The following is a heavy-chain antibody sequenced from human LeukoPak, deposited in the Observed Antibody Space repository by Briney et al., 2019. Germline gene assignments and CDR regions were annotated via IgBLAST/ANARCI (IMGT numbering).Heavy chain of an antibody. CDR3: AKKTCSGGACYSALWFDP. Sequence: PGGSLRLSCAASGFTVNSNYMSWVRQAPGKGLQWVSAISDSGAYTYYADSVKGRFTISRDNSKNTPYLQMKSLRADDTAVYYCAKKTCSGGACYSALWFDPWGQGTLVTVSS. V-gene: IGHV3-23*01. CDR1: GFTVNSNY. J-gene: IGHJ5*02. CDR2: ISDSGAYT. D-gene: IGHD2-21*01.